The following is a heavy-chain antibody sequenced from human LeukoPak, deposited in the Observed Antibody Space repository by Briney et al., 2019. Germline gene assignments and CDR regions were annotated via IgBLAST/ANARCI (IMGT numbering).Heavy chain of an antibody. J-gene: IGHJ4*02. CDR3: ARGRRYYDSSGYYYGSVYYFDY. D-gene: IGHD3-22*01. Sequence: SETLSLTCAVYGGSFSGYYWSWIRQPPGKGLEWIGEINHSGSTNYNPSLNSRVTISVDTSKNQFSLKLSSVTAADTAVYYCARGRRYYDSSGYYYGSVYYFDYWGQGTLVTVSS. CDR1: GGSFSGYY. V-gene: IGHV4-34*01. CDR2: INHSGST.